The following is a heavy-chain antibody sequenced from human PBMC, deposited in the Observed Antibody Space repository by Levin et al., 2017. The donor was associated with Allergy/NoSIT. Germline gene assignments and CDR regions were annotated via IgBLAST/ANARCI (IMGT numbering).Heavy chain of an antibody. CDR1: GFTFTNAW. D-gene: IGHD6-13*01. V-gene: IGHV3-15*01. CDR2: IKRKIDGGTT. CDR3: STGLKGQQVLGLGGFDS. J-gene: IGHJ5*01. Sequence: PGGSLRLSCAVSGFTFTNAWMNWVRQAPGKGLEWVGRIKRKIDGGTTDYAAPVKGRFSISGDDSKNTVYLQMNSLEIEDTAVYYCSTGLKGQQVLGLGGFDSWGQGTLVTVSS.